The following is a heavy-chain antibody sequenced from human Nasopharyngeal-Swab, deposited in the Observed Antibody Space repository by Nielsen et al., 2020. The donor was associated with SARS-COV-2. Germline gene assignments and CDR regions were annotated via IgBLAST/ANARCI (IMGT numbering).Heavy chain of an antibody. J-gene: IGHJ4*02. CDR3: ARFYYDNSGPRGFDY. CDR1: GFTFSSYS. V-gene: IGHV3-48*02. CDR2: ISSSSSTI. Sequence: GESLKISCAASGFTFSSYSMNWVRQAPGKGLEWVSYISSSSSTIYYADSVKGRFTISRDNAKNSLYLQMSSLRDEDTAVYYCARFYYDNSGPRGFDYWGQGTLVTVSS. D-gene: IGHD3-22*01.